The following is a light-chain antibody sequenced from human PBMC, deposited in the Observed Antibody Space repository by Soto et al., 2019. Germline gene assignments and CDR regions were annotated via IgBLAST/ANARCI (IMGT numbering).Light chain of an antibody. CDR2: AAS. CDR1: QTVSSSS. J-gene: IGKJ4*01. CDR3: QKYNSAPLS. V-gene: IGKV1-27*01. Sequence: ERVPLSCRASQTVSSSSLAWYQQKPGKAPKLLIYAASTLQSGVTSRFSGSGSGTDFTLTISGLQPEDVATYYCQKYNSAPLSFGGGTKVDIK.